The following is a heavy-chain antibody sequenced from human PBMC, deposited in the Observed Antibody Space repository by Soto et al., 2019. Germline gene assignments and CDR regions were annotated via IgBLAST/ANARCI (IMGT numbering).Heavy chain of an antibody. CDR3: GKDGSSSWQYYCGMDV. CDR2: ISGSGGST. Sequence: VQLLESGGGLVQPGGSLRLSCAASGFTFSSYAMSWVRQAPGKGLEWVSAISGSGGSTYYADSVKGRFTISRDNSKGTLDLQMSSLRGKDTSVYYCGKDGSSSWQYYCGMDVWGQGTTVTVSS. J-gene: IGHJ6*02. CDR1: GFTFSSYA. D-gene: IGHD6-13*01. V-gene: IGHV3-23*01.